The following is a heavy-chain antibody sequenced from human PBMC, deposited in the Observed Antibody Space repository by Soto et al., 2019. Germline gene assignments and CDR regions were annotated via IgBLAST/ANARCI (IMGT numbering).Heavy chain of an antibody. J-gene: IGHJ4*02. CDR2: ISSSSSTI. CDR3: ASPYGSGSYYSFDY. CDR1: GFTFSSYS. V-gene: IGHV3-48*02. D-gene: IGHD3-10*01. Sequence: GGSLRLSCAASGFTFSSYSMNWVRQAPGKGLEWISYISSSSSTIYYADSVKGRFTISRDNAKNSLYLQMNSLRDEDTAVYYCASPYGSGSYYSFDYWGQGTLVTVSS.